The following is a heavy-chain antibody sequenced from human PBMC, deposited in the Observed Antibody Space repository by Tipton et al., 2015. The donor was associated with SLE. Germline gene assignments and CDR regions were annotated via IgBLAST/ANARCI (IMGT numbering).Heavy chain of an antibody. Sequence: GSLRLSCAASGFTFSSYGMHWVRQAPGKGLEWVAFIRYDGSNKYYADSVKGRFTISRDNSKNTLYLQMNSLRAEDTAVYYCAKSPRSSSRPLDYWGQGTLVTVSS. V-gene: IGHV3-30*02. CDR1: GFTFSSYG. J-gene: IGHJ4*02. CDR2: IRYDGSNK. D-gene: IGHD6-6*01. CDR3: AKSPRSSSRPLDY.